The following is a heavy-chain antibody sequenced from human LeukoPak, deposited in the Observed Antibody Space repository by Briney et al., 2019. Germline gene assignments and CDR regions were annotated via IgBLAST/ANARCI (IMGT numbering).Heavy chain of an antibody. Sequence: GGSLRLSCAASGFTFSSYWMSWVRQAPGKGLEWVANIKQGGSEKYYVDSVKGRFTISRDNAKNSLYLQMNSLRAEDTAVYYCARDNTYYYDSSGIYFDYWGQGTLVTVSS. CDR2: IKQGGSEK. CDR3: ARDNTYYYDSSGIYFDY. CDR1: GFTFSSYW. J-gene: IGHJ4*02. V-gene: IGHV3-7*01. D-gene: IGHD3-22*01.